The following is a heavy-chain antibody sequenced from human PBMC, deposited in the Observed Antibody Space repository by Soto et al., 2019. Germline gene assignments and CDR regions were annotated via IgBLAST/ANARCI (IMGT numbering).Heavy chain of an antibody. J-gene: IGHJ4*02. D-gene: IGHD3-9*01. V-gene: IGHV3-30-3*01. Sequence: QVQLVESGGGVVQPGRSLRLSCAASGFTFSSYAMHWVRQAPGKRLEWVAVISYDGSNKYYADSVKGRFTISRDNSKNTLYLQMNSLRAEDTAVYYCATTYYDILTGYYTPYPTTTPYYFDYWGQGTLVTVSS. CDR2: ISYDGSNK. CDR1: GFTFSSYA. CDR3: ATTYYDILTGYYTPYPTTTPYYFDY.